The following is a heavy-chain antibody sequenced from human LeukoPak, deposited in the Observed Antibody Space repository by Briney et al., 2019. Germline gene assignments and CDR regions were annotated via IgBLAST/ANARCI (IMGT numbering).Heavy chain of an antibody. Sequence: GRSLRLSCAASGFTFSSYGMHWVRQAPGKGLEWVAVISYDGSNKYYADSVKGRFTISRDNSKNTPYLQMNSLRAEDTAVYYCAKDLSGSYYGGWLDPWGQGTLVTVSS. J-gene: IGHJ5*02. CDR1: GFTFSSYG. D-gene: IGHD1-26*01. CDR3: AKDLSGSYYGGWLDP. CDR2: ISYDGSNK. V-gene: IGHV3-30*18.